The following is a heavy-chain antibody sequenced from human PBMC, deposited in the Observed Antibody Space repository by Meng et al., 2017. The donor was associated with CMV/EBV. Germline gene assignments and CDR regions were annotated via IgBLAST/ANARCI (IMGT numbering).Heavy chain of an antibody. CDR2: IYHSGST. CDR1: GYSISSGYY. CDR3: ARDDCSGGSCYGY. V-gene: IGHV4-38-2*02. Sequence: GSLRLSCTVAGYSISSGYYWGWIRQPPGKGLEWIGSIYHSGSTYYNPSLKSRVTISVDTSKNQFSLKLSSVTAADTAVYYCARDDCSGGSCYGYWGQGMLVTVSS. D-gene: IGHD2-15*01. J-gene: IGHJ4*02.